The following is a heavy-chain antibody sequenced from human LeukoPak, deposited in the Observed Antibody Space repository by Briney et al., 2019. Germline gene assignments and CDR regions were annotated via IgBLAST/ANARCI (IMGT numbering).Heavy chain of an antibody. V-gene: IGHV3-30*18. Sequence: GGSLRLSCAASGFTFSSYGMHWVRQAPGKGLEWVAVISYDGSNKYYADSVKGRFTISRDNSKNTLYLQMNSLRAEDTAVYYCAKEKQWLGHNDASDIWGQGTMVTVSS. CDR2: ISYDGSNK. CDR1: GFTFSSYG. CDR3: AKEKQWLGHNDASDI. D-gene: IGHD6-19*01. J-gene: IGHJ3*02.